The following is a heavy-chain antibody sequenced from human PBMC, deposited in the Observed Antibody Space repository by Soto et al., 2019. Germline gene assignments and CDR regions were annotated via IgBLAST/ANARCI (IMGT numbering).Heavy chain of an antibody. D-gene: IGHD2-2*01. V-gene: IGHV3-23*01. CDR1: GFTFSSYA. CDR2: ISGSGGST. Sequence: GESLKISCAASGFTFSSYAMSWVRQAPGKGLEWVSAISGSGGSTYYADSVKGRFTISRDNSKNTLYLQMNSLRAEDTAVYYCATAGYCSSTSCSDDYFDYWGQGTLVTVSS. CDR3: ATAGYCSSTSCSDDYFDY. J-gene: IGHJ4*02.